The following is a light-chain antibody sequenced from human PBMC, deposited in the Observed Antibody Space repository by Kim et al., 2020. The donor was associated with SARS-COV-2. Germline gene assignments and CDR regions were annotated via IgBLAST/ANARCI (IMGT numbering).Light chain of an antibody. CDR3: QAWDSSTAV. V-gene: IGLV3-1*01. Sequence: SVSPGQTASFTCSGDKLGDKYACWYQQKPGQSPVLVIYQDSKRPSGIPERFSGSNSGNTATLTISGTQAMDEADYYCQAWDSSTAVFGTGTKVTVL. CDR1: KLGDKY. CDR2: QDS. J-gene: IGLJ1*01.